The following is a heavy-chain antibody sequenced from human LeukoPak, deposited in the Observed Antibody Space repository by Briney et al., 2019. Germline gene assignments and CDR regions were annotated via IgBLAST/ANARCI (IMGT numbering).Heavy chain of an antibody. D-gene: IGHD6-13*01. J-gene: IGHJ5*01. CDR2: VFNSGNT. Sequence: KPSETLSLTCTVSGDSIATTTYYWAWIRQSPGRGLEWIANVFNSGNTYYSPSLKGRVTLSVDTSKNQFSLQLASVTAADTAVYYCARHSGPYSSSWFDYWGQGTLVTASS. CDR3: ARHSGPYSSSWFDY. V-gene: IGHV4-39*01. CDR1: GDSIATTTYY.